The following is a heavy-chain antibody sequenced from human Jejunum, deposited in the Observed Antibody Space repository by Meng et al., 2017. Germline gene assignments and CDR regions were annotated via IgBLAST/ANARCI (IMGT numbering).Heavy chain of an antibody. V-gene: IGHV1-18*01. CDR2: VNPNHGGA. Sequence: QVQLVQSGVEVKEPGASVKVSCKTSGYTFTNDQTDWVRQAPGQGLEWMGWVNPNHGGASYAQKFQGRLTMTIDTSTTTVYMELRSLRSDDSALYYCARHSTDWSLDYWGQGTLVTVSS. CDR1: GYTFTNDQ. D-gene: IGHD2/OR15-2a*01. CDR3: ARHSTDWSLDY. J-gene: IGHJ4*02.